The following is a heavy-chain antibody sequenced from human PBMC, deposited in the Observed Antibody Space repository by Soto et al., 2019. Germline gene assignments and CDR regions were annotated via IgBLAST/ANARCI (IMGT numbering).Heavy chain of an antibody. D-gene: IGHD2-2*01. CDR3: ARVSSTSDAFDV. V-gene: IGHV1-3*01. CDR2: INAGNGNT. J-gene: IGHJ3*01. CDR1: GYTFTSYT. Sequence: VKVSCKASGYTFTSYTIHWVRQAPGQRLEWMVWINAGNGNTKYSQKFQARVTITRDTSASTTYMELTSLRSEDTAIYYCARVSSTSDAFDVWGQGTLVTVSS.